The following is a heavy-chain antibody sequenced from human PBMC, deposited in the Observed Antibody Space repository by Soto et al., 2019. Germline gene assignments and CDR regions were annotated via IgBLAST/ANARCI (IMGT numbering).Heavy chain of an antibody. V-gene: IGHV3-23*01. Sequence: GGSLRLSCAASGFTFSSYAMSWVRQAPGKGLEWVSAISGSGGSTYYADSVKGRFTISRDNSKNTLYLQMNSLRAEDTAVYYCAKDSYSRSSGHIRTTPGHFDYWGQGTMVTVSS. CDR2: ISGSGGST. J-gene: IGHJ4*02. D-gene: IGHD6-6*01. CDR3: AKDSYSRSSGHIRTTPGHFDY. CDR1: GFTFSSYA.